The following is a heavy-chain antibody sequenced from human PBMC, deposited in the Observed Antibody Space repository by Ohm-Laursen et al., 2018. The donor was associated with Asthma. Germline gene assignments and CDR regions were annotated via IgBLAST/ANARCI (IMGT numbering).Heavy chain of an antibody. CDR1: GFSFSSYA. J-gene: IGHJ6*02. V-gene: IGHV3-30*18. CDR3: AKGIVPVYYYGLDV. D-gene: IGHD2-2*01. CDR2: ISYDGSSE. Sequence: SLRLSCAASGFSFSSYAMHWVRQAPGKGLECVALISYDGSSESYADSVEGRFTISRDNSKNTLHLDMNSLRAEDTAVYHCAKGIVPVYYYGLDVWGQGATVTVSS.